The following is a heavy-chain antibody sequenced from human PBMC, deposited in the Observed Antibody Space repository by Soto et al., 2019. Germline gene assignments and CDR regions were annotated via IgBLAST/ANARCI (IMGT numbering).Heavy chain of an antibody. V-gene: IGHV3-30-3*01. CDR1: GFTFSSYA. CDR2: ISYDGSNK. Sequence: GGSLRLSCAASGFTFSSYAMHWVRHAPGKGLEWVAVISYDGSNKYYADSVKGRFTISRDNSKNTLYLQMNSLRAEDTAVYYCARELWFGEFPLYYYYYGMDVWGQGTTVTVSS. D-gene: IGHD3-10*01. CDR3: ARELWFGEFPLYYYYYGMDV. J-gene: IGHJ6*02.